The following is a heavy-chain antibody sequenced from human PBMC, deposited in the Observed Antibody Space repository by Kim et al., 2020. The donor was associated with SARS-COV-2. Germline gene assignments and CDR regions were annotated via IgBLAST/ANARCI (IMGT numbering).Heavy chain of an antibody. CDR1: GFTFSSYS. Sequence: GGSLRLSCAASGFTFSSYSMNWVRQAPGKGLEWVSSISSSSSYIYYADSVKGRFTISRDNAKNSLYLQMNSLRAEDTAVYYCARAEVYYYDSSEGFDPWGQGTLVTVSS. V-gene: IGHV3-21*01. CDR3: ARAEVYYYDSSEGFDP. J-gene: IGHJ5*02. CDR2: ISSSSSYI. D-gene: IGHD3-22*01.